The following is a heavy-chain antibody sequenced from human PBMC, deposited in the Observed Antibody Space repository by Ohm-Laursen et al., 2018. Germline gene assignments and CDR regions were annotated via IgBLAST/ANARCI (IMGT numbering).Heavy chain of an antibody. V-gene: IGHV3-21*01. CDR3: APLGTGNDY. Sequence: SLRLSCSASGFIVSNNYMSWVRQAPGKGLEWVSSISSSSSYIYYADSVKGRFTISRDNAKNSLYLQMNSLRAEDTAVYYCAPLGTGNDYWGQGTLVTVS. D-gene: IGHD1-1*01. CDR2: ISSSSSYI. J-gene: IGHJ4*02. CDR1: GFIVSNNY.